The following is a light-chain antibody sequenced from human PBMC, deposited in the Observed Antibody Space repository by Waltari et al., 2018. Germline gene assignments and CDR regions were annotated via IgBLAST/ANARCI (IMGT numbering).Light chain of an antibody. J-gene: IGLJ2*01. V-gene: IGLV6-57*03. Sequence: NFMLTQPHSVSESPGETVTISCTRSSGNIASNFVQWYQLRPGTAPTTVIYEDDQRPPGLPDRFSGSIDSSANSASLTISGLKTEDEADYYCQSYDTNNQVFGGGTKLTVL. CDR2: EDD. CDR1: SGNIASNF. CDR3: QSYDTNNQV.